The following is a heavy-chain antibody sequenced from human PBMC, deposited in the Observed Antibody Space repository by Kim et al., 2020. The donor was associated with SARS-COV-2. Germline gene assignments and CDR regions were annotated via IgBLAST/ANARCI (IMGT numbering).Heavy chain of an antibody. CDR1: GGTFSSYA. Sequence: SVKVSCKASGGTFSSYAISWVRQAPGQGLEWMGGIIPIFGTANYAQKFQGRVTITADESTSTAYMELSSLRSEDTAVYYCARTAAAGTISYYGMDVWGQGTTVTVSS. CDR3: ARTAAAGTISYYGMDV. V-gene: IGHV1-69*13. CDR2: IIPIFGTA. D-gene: IGHD6-13*01. J-gene: IGHJ6*02.